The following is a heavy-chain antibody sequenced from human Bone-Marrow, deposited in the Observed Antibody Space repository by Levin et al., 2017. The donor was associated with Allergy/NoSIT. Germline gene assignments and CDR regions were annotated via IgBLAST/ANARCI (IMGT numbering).Heavy chain of an antibody. D-gene: IGHD6-13*01. V-gene: IGHV3-33*01. J-gene: IGHJ4*02. CDR3: ARDRAIAAAGHFDY. CDR1: GFTFSSYG. CDR2: IWYDGSNK. Sequence: GESLKISCAASGFTFSSYGMHWVRQAPGKGLEWVAVIWYDGSNKYYADSVKGRFTISRDNSKNTLYLQMNSLRAEDTAVYYCARDRAIAAAGHFDYWGQGTLVTVSS.